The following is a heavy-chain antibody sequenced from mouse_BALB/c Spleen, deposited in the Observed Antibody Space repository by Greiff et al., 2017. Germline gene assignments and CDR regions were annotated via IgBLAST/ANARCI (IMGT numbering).Heavy chain of an antibody. Sequence: VQLQQSGAELVKPGASVKLSCTASGFNIKDTYMHWVKQRPEQGLEWIGRIDPANGNTKYDPKFQGKATITADTSSNTAYLQLSSLTSEDTAVYYSARETWYYCSRDDWGQGTTLTVSS. CDR2: IDPANGNT. CDR3: ARETWYYCSRDD. V-gene: IGHV14-3*02. J-gene: IGHJ2*01. CDR1: GFNIKDTY. D-gene: IGHD1-1*01.